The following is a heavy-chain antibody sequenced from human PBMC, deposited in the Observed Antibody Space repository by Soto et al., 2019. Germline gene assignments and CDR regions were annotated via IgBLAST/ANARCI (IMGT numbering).Heavy chain of an antibody. Sequence: LRLSCAASGFTFSSYAMSWVRQAPGKGLEWVSAISGSGGSTYYADSVKGRFTISRDNSKNTLYLQMNSLRAEDTAVYYCAKDKNRNYGMDVWGQGTTVAVYS. J-gene: IGHJ6*02. CDR3: AKDKNRNYGMDV. CDR2: ISGSGGST. CDR1: GFTFSSYA. V-gene: IGHV3-23*01.